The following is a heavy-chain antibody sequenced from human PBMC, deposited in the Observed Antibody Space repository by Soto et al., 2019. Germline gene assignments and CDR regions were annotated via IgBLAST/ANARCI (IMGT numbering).Heavy chain of an antibody. V-gene: IGHV4-39*01. CDR1: GGSISSSSYY. D-gene: IGHD6-6*01. CDR2: IYYSGST. Sequence: SETLSLTCTVSGGSISSSSYYWGWIRQPPGRGLEWIGSIYYSGSTYYNPSLKSRVTISVDTSKNQFSLKLSSVTAADTAVYYCARHCCSSFYALNYYYYYMDVWGKGTTVTVSS. J-gene: IGHJ6*03. CDR3: ARHCCSSFYALNYYYYYMDV.